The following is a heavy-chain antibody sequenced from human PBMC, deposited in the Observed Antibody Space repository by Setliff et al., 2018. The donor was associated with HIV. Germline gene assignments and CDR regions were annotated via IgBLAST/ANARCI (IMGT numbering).Heavy chain of an antibody. J-gene: IGHJ4*02. D-gene: IGHD6-19*01. V-gene: IGHV4-59*08. CDR3: ARSLLPSITVAGTIGY. Sequence: KPSETLSLTCSLSGDFINNHYWSWIRQPPGKGLEWIGHIYYSGDTNYSPSLKSRVTISMDTSKNQFSLKLTSVTAADTAVYYCARSLLPSITVAGTIGYWGQGSLVTVSS. CDR2: IYYSGDT. CDR1: GDFINNHY.